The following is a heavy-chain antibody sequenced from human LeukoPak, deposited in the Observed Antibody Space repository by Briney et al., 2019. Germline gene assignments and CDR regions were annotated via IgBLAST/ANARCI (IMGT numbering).Heavy chain of an antibody. J-gene: IGHJ5*02. D-gene: IGHD3-3*01. CDR1: GHTFTSYG. Sequence: ASVKVSCKASGHTFTSYGISWVRQAPGQGLEWMGWISAYNGNTNYAQKLQGRVTMTTDTSTSTAYMELRSLRSDDTAVYYCARDAIVRNDFWSGYYLDRGKPGGLNWFDPWGQGTLVTVSS. CDR3: ARDAIVRNDFWSGYYLDRGKPGGLNWFDP. CDR2: ISAYNGNT. V-gene: IGHV1-18*01.